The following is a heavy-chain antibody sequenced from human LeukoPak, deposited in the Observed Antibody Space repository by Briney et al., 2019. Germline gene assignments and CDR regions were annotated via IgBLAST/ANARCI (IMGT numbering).Heavy chain of an antibody. CDR1: GFTFSSYN. CDR2: ITSSSGTI. V-gene: IGHV3-48*04. J-gene: IGHJ5*02. Sequence: PGGSLRLSCAASGFTFSSYNMNWVRQAPGKGLEWVSYITSSSGTIYYPDSVKGRFTISRDNAKNSLYLQMNSLRAEDTAVYYCARAAGGYTYGYYHWGQGTLVTVSS. CDR3: ARAAGGYTYGYYH. D-gene: IGHD5-18*01.